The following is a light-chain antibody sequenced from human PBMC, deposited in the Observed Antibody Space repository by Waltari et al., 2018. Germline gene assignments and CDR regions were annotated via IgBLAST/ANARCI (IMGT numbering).Light chain of an antibody. CDR2: VNSDGSH. CDR1: SGHSSNI. J-gene: IGLJ3*02. CDR3: QTGGHGTWV. Sequence: QLVLTQSPSASASLGASVKLTSTLSSGHSSNIIACHQQQPEKGPRYLMKVNSDGSHSKGDEIPDRFSGLSAGAERYLTISSVESEDEADYYWQTGGHGTWVFGGGTKLTVL. V-gene: IGLV4-69*01.